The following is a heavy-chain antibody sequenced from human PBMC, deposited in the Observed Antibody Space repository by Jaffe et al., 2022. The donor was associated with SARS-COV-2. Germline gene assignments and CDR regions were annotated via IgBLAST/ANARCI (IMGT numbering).Heavy chain of an antibody. D-gene: IGHD2-15*01. CDR3: VRHKAVAGHINLFDP. Sequence: QLQLQESGPGLVKPSETLSLTCIVSGGSISSSSYYWGWIRQPPGKGLEWIGSIYYSGSTHYSPSLKSRVTISVDTSKNQFSLNLYSVTAADTAMYYCVRHKAVAGHINLFDPWGQGTLVTVSS. CDR2: IYYSGST. CDR1: GGSISSSSYY. V-gene: IGHV4-39*01. J-gene: IGHJ5*02.